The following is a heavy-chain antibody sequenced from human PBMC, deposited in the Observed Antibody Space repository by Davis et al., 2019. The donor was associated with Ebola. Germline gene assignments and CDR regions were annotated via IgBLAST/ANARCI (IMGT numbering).Heavy chain of an antibody. CDR3: ATDPRAHSSGGSIYYYGMDV. J-gene: IGHJ6*02. D-gene: IGHD6-19*01. V-gene: IGHV1-24*01. CDR1: GYTLTELS. CDR2: FDPEDGET. Sequence: AASVKVSCKVSGYTLTELSMHWVRQAPGKGLEWMRGFDPEDGETIYAQKFQGRVTMTEDTSTDTAYMELSSLRSEDTAVYYCATDPRAHSSGGSIYYYGMDVWGQGTTVTVSS.